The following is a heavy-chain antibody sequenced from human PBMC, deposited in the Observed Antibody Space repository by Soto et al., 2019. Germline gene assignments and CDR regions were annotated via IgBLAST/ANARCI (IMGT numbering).Heavy chain of an antibody. CDR1: GGSFSGYY. CDR3: ARGRVAAAGRYYFDY. CDR2: INHSGST. D-gene: IGHD6-13*01. Sequence: PSETLSLTCAVYGGSFSGYYWSWIRQPPGKGLEWIGEINHSGSTNYNPSLKSRVTISVDTSKNQFSLKLSSVTAADTAVYYCARGRVAAAGRYYFDYWGQGTLVTV. V-gene: IGHV4-34*01. J-gene: IGHJ4*02.